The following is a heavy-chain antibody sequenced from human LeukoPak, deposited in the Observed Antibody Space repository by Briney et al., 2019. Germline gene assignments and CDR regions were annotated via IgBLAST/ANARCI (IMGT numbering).Heavy chain of an antibody. CDR1: NYSISSGYY. CDR3: ARIRMITFGGVIVRTYYFDY. Sequence: SETLSLTCAVSNYSISSGYYWGWIRQPPGKGLEWMGSIYHRGNTYYNPSLKSRVTISVDTSKNQFSLKLSSVTAADTAVYHCARIRMITFGGVIVRTYYFDYWGQGTLVIVSS. J-gene: IGHJ4*02. D-gene: IGHD3-16*02. CDR2: IYHRGNT. V-gene: IGHV4-38-2*01.